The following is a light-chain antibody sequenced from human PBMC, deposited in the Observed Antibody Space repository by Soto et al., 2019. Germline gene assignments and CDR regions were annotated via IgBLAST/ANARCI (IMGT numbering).Light chain of an antibody. CDR1: QSVSVN. CDR3: QQYTKWPR. J-gene: IGKJ3*01. V-gene: IGKV3-15*01. CDR2: GAS. Sequence: EIVLTQSPGTLSLSPGERATLSCRASQSVSVNSLAWYQQKGGQAPRLLIYGASTRANGIPARFSGTGSGTEFTLTISSLQSDDFALYYCQQYTKWPRFGPGTKVDIK.